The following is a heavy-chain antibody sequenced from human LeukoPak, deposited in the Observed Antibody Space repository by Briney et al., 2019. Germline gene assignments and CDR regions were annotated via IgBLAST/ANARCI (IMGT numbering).Heavy chain of an antibody. J-gene: IGHJ4*02. CDR3: ASSYTSDWSYYFHY. CDR2: ISYIGST. Sequence: SETLSLTCTDSGDSIRNYYWNWIRQPPAKGLEWIGYISYIGSTNYNPSLDSRVTISLDTSKNQSSLKLRSVTAADTAVYYCASSYTSDWSYYFHYWGQGALVTVSS. V-gene: IGHV4-59*08. CDR1: GDSIRNYY. D-gene: IGHD6-19*01.